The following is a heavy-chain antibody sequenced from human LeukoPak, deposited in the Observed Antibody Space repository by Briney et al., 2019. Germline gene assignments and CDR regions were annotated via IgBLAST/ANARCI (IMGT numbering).Heavy chain of an antibody. J-gene: IGHJ4*02. CDR1: GFTFNTYF. V-gene: IGHV3-21*01. D-gene: IGHD5-18*01. Sequence: GGSLRLSCATSGFTFNTYFMNWVRQAPGKGLEWVSSISGSSTYIYYADSVKGRFTISRDNAKNSLYLQMNSLRAEGTAAYYCARRATTERGHSYGLDYWGQGTLVTVSS. CDR3: ARRATTERGHSYGLDY. CDR2: ISGSSTYI.